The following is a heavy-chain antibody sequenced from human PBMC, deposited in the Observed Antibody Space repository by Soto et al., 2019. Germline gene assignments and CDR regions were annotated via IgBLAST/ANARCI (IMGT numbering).Heavy chain of an antibody. J-gene: IGHJ6*02. CDR1: GGSISSSSSYY. CDR2: IYYSGST. D-gene: IGHD2-2*01. CDR3: ARLGKVGPAGYYYYGMDV. Sequence: QLQLQESGPGLVKPSETLSLTCTVSGGSISSSSSYYWGWIRQPPGKGLEWIGSIYYSGSTYYNPSLKRRATLSGDTSKNQFSLKLSSVTAADTAVFYCARLGKVGPAGYYYYGMDVWGQGTTVTVSS. V-gene: IGHV4-39*01.